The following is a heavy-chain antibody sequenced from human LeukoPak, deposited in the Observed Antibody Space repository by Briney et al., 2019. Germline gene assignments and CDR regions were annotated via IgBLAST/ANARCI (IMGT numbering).Heavy chain of an antibody. V-gene: IGHV4-59*01. CDR2: IYYSGST. CDR1: GGSISSYY. Sequence: SETLSLTCTVSGGSISSYYWSWIRQPPGKGLGWIGYIYYSGSTNYNPSLKSRVTISVDTSKNQFSLKLSSVTAADTAVYYCARDNYYGSGSYSRYFDYWGQGTLVTVSS. CDR3: ARDNYYGSGSYSRYFDY. D-gene: IGHD3-10*01. J-gene: IGHJ4*02.